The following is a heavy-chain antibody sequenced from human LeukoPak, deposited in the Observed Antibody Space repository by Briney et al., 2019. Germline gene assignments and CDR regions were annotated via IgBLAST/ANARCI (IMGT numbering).Heavy chain of an antibody. CDR1: GGSISSYY. V-gene: IGHV4-59*12. J-gene: IGHJ4*02. CDR3: ARTPTRLRLGELSLLGNDY. Sequence: SETLSLTCTVSGGSISSYYWSWIRQPPGKGLEYIGYIYYSGYTNYNPSLKSRVTISVDTSKNQFSLKLISVTAADTAVYYCARTPTRLRLGELSLLGNDYWGQGTLVTVSS. D-gene: IGHD3-16*02. CDR2: IYYSGYT.